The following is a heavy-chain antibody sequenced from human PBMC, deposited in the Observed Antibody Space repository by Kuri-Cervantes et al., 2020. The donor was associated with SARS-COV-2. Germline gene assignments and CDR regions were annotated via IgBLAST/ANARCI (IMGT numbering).Heavy chain of an antibody. V-gene: IGHV3-30*01. CDR3: AREDIVQWLVSGFDY. D-gene: IGHD6-19*01. CDR1: GFTFSSYA. Sequence: GESLKISCAASGFTFSSYAMHWVRQAPGKGLEWVAVISYDGSNKYYADSVKGRFTISRDNSKNTLYLQMNSLRAEDTAVYYCAREDIVQWLVSGFDYWGQGTLVTVSS. CDR2: ISYDGSNK. J-gene: IGHJ4*02.